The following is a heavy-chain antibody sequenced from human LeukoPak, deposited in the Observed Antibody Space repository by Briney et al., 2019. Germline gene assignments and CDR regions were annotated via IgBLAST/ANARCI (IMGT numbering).Heavy chain of an antibody. D-gene: IGHD5/OR15-5a*01. CDR2: ISSSSSYI. V-gene: IGHV3-21*01. CDR1: GFTFSSYS. J-gene: IGHJ5*02. CDR3: ARDLETSPPPHIVWKKRYNWFDP. Sequence: PGGSLRLSCAASGFTFSSYSMNWVRQAPGKGLEWVSSISSSSSYIYYADSVKGRFTISRDNAKNSLYLQMNSLRAEDTAVYYCARDLETSPPPHIVWKKRYNWFDPWGQGTLVTVSS.